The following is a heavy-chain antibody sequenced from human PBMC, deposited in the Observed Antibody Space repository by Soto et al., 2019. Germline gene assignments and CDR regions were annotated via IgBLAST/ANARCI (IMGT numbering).Heavy chain of an antibody. CDR1: GGSISSYY. D-gene: IGHD3-16*01. CDR3: ARGDPSYYYYYMDV. J-gene: IGHJ6*03. CDR2: IYYSGST. V-gene: IGHV4-59*01. Sequence: SETLSLTCTVSGGSISSYYWSWIRQPPGKGLEWIGYIYYSGSTNYNPSLKSRVTISVDTSKNQFSLKLSSVTAADTAVYYCARGDPSYYYYYMDVWGKGTTVTVSS.